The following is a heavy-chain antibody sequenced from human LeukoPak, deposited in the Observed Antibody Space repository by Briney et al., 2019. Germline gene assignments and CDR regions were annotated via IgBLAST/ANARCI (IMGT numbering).Heavy chain of an antibody. Sequence: TLSLTCAVYVGAFSGYYWRWVRQPPGKGLEWIGEINHSGGTNHKPRLMSLVTISVYTCTNQCSPKLRSVTAADTAVYYCARVGRHYDSSGYHFLDYWGQGTLVTVSS. D-gene: IGHD3-22*01. J-gene: IGHJ4*02. CDR1: VGAFSGYY. CDR3: ARVGRHYDSSGYHFLDY. V-gene: IGHV4-34*01. CDR2: INHSGGT.